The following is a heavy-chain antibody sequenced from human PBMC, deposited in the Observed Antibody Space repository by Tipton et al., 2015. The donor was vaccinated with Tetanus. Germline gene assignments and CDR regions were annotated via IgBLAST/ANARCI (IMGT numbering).Heavy chain of an antibody. CDR2: IYYSGTT. V-gene: IGHV4-30-4*01. D-gene: IGHD3-22*01. CDR3: ARNQRWLPYYYAMDV. J-gene: IGHJ6*02. CDR1: GGSIISADHY. Sequence: GLVKPSETLSLTCTVSGGSIISADHYWSWIRQPPGKGLEWIGYIYYSGTTYYSPSLKSRVTISVDTSNNHFSLKLSSVTAADTAVYYCARNQRWLPYYYAMDVWGRGTTVTVSS.